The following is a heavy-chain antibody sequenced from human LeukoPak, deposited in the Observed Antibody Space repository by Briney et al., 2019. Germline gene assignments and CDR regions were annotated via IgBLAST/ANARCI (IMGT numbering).Heavy chain of an antibody. CDR3: ASGAHCSGGSCYSGAFDI. D-gene: IGHD2-15*01. Sequence: ASVKVSCKASGYTFTGYYMHWVRQAPGQGLEWMGWINPNSSGTNYAQKFQGRVTMTRDTSISTAYRELTRLRSDDTAVYYCASGAHCSGGSCYSGAFDIWAQGTMVTVSS. CDR1: GYTFTGYY. J-gene: IGHJ3*02. V-gene: IGHV1-2*02. CDR2: INPNSSGT.